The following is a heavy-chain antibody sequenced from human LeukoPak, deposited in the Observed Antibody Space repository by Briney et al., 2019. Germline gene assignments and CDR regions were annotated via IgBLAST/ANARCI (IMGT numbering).Heavy chain of an antibody. J-gene: IGHJ5*02. D-gene: IGHD3-22*01. CDR1: GYTFIDYY. V-gene: IGHV1-2*06. CDR2: INPSRGGT. CDR3: ARDDNSGYYSGP. Sequence: ASVKVSCKASGYTFIDYYMHWVRQAPGQGLEWMGRINPSRGGTNYAQKFRGRVTMTRDTSISTAYMELSRLRSDDTAVYYCARDDNSGYYSGPWGQGTLVTVSS.